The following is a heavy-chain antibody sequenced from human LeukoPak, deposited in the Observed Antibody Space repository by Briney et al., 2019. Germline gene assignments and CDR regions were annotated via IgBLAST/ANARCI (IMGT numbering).Heavy chain of an antibody. CDR3: ARTPYDFWSGYYRTNWFDP. CDR1: GYTFTSYY. D-gene: IGHD3-3*01. V-gene: IGHV1-46*01. Sequence: GASVKVSCKASGYTFTSYYMHWVRQAPGQGLEWMGIINPSGGSTSYAQKFQGRVTMTRDTSTSTVYMELSSLRSEDTAVYYCARTPYDFWSGYYRTNWFDPWGQGTLVTVSS. CDR2: INPSGGST. J-gene: IGHJ5*02.